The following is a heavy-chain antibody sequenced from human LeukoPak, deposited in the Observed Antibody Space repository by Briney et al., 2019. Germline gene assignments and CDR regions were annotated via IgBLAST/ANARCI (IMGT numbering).Heavy chain of an antibody. J-gene: IGHJ5*02. V-gene: IGHV1-2*02. CDR1: GYTFTGYY. Sequence: ASVKVSCKASGYTFTGYYMHWVRRATGQGLEWMGWTNPNSGGTNYAQKFQGMVTMTRDTSISTAYMELSRLRSDDTAVYYCARADSYFPLFDPWGQGTLVTVSS. D-gene: IGHD5-18*01. CDR3: ARADSYFPLFDP. CDR2: TNPNSGGT.